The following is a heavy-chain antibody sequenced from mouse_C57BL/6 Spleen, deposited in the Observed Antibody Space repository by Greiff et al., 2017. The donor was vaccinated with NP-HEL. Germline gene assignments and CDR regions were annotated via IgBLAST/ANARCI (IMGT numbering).Heavy chain of an antibody. J-gene: IGHJ2*01. V-gene: IGHV5-17*01. CDR2: SSSGSSTI. CDR3: ARQDDGYYLDY. Sequence: EVQGVESGGGLVKPGGSLKLSCAASGFTFSDYGMHWVRQAPEKGLEWVAYSSSGSSTIYYADTVKGRFTISRDNAKNTLFLQMTSLRSEDTAMYYCARQDDGYYLDYWGQGTTLTVSS. D-gene: IGHD2-3*01. CDR1: GFTFSDYG.